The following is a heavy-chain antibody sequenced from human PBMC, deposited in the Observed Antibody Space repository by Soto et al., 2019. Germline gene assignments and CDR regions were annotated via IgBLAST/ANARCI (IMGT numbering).Heavy chain of an antibody. J-gene: IGHJ6*02. Sequence: SETLSLTCTVSGGSISSYYWSWIRQPPGKGLEWIGYIYYSGSTNYNPSLKSRVTISVDTSKNQFSLKLSSVTAADTAVYYCARDLRGYYDILTGYGGDYYYYGMDVWGQGTTVTVSS. CDR2: IYYSGST. CDR1: GGSISSYY. V-gene: IGHV4-59*01. D-gene: IGHD3-9*01. CDR3: ARDLRGYYDILTGYGGDYYYYGMDV.